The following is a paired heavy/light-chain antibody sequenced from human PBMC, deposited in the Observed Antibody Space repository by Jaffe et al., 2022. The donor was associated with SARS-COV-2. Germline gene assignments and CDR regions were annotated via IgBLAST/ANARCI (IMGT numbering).Light chain of an antibody. Sequence: DIQMTQSPSSLSASVGDRVTITCRASQSIGSYLNWYQQKPGKAPKLLISAASSLQSGVPSRFSGSGSGTDFTLTISSLQPEDFATYYCQQSYSTPRVTFGQGTRLEIK. J-gene: IGKJ5*01. CDR3: QQSYSTPRVT. CDR1: QSIGSY. V-gene: IGKV1-39*01. CDR2: AAS.
Heavy chain of an antibody. CDR3: ARKETMVRGIAAFDI. D-gene: IGHD3-10*01. J-gene: IGHJ3*02. Sequence: QVQLQQSGPGLVKPSQTLSLTCAISGDSVSSNSAAWYWIRQSPSRGLEWLARTYYRSKWYDDYAVSVKSRITINPDTSKNQFSLQLNSVTPEDTAVYYCARKETMVRGIAAFDIWGPGTMVTVSS. CDR2: TYYRSKWYD. V-gene: IGHV6-1*01. CDR1: GDSVSSNSAA.